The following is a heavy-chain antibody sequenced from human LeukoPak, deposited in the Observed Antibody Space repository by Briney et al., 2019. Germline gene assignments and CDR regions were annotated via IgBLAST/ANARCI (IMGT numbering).Heavy chain of an antibody. V-gene: IGHV4-34*01. Sequence: PSETLSLTCAVYGGSFSGYYWSWIRQPPGKGLEWIGEINHSGSTNYNPSLKSRVTISVDTSKNQFSLKLSSVTAADTAVCYCARRTYYYDSSGYSYAFDIWGQGTMVTVSS. J-gene: IGHJ3*02. D-gene: IGHD3-22*01. CDR1: GGSFSGYY. CDR3: ARRTYYYDSSGYSYAFDI. CDR2: INHSGST.